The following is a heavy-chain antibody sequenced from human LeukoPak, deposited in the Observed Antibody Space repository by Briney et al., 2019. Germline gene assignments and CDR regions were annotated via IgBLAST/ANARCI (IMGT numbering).Heavy chain of an antibody. D-gene: IGHD6-19*01. CDR1: GYTFTSYG. J-gene: IGHJ3*02. CDR3: ARDMGHIAVAAGRADAFDI. V-gene: IGHV1-18*01. CDR2: ISAYNGNT. Sequence: ASVKVSCKASGYTFTSYGISWVRQAPGQGLEWMGWISAYNGNTNYAQKLQGRVTITTDTSTSTAYMELGSLRSDDTAVYYCARDMGHIAVAAGRADAFDIWGQGTMVTVSS.